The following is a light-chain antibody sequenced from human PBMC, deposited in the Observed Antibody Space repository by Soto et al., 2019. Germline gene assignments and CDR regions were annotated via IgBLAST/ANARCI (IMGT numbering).Light chain of an antibody. Sequence: EIGLTQSPGTLSLSPGERATLSCTASHYVYSNVAWFQQRPGQAPRLLIYRASTRATGTPARFSGSGSGTEFTLTITSLQSEDFALYYCQQYHNLWTFGRGTKVDIK. CDR2: RAS. V-gene: IGKV3-15*01. J-gene: IGKJ1*01. CDR3: QQYHNLWT. CDR1: HYVYSN.